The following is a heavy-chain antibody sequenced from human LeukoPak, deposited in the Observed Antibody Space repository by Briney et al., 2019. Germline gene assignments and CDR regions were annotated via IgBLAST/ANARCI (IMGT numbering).Heavy chain of an antibody. V-gene: IGHV3-30*18. CDR1: GFTFSSYG. D-gene: IGHD3-22*01. CDR3: AKDAPYYDSSGYRHPPSFDY. J-gene: IGHJ4*02. CDR2: ISYDGSNK. Sequence: SGGSLRLSCAASGFTFSSYGMHWVRQAPGKGLGWVAVISYDGSNKYYADSVKGRFTISRDNSKNTLYLQMNSLRAEDTAVYYCAKDAPYYDSSGYRHPPSFDYWGQGTLVTVSS.